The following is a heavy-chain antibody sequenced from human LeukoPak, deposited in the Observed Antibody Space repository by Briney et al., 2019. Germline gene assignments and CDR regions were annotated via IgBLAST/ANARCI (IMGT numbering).Heavy chain of an antibody. CDR3: ARGWLAEITVVTPYNY. D-gene: IGHD2-21*02. J-gene: IGHJ4*02. Sequence: ASVKVSCKASGGTFSSTTINWVRQAPGQGLEWMGGITPIFRTPNYAQKFQGRVTITAVESMSTAYMELSSLRSEDTAVYYCARGWLAEITVVTPYNYWGQGTLVTVSS. V-gene: IGHV1-69*13. CDR2: ITPIFRTP. CDR1: GGTFSSTT.